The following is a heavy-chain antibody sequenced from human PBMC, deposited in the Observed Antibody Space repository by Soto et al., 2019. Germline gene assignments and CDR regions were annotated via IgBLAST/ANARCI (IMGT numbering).Heavy chain of an antibody. Sequence: EVQLVESGGALVQPGGSLRVSCVVSGFTFSRYWMSWVRQAPGKGLEWVANIKEDGSEKYYVDSVKGRFTISRDNAKNSLYLQMNNLRPEDTAVYYCARDHPILDFWGQGTLVTVSS. CDR2: IKEDGSEK. D-gene: IGHD3-3*01. CDR3: ARDHPILDF. J-gene: IGHJ4*02. V-gene: IGHV3-7*01. CDR1: GFTFSRYW.